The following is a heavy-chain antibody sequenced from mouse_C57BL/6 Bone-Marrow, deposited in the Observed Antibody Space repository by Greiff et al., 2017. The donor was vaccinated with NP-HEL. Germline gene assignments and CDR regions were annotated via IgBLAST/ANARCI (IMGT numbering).Heavy chain of an antibody. CDR3: ARLLLRRRSFDY. CDR1: GYTFTSYW. V-gene: IGHV1-64*01. J-gene: IGHJ2*01. Sequence: QVQLQQPGAELVKPGASVKLSCKASGYTFTSYWMHWVKQRPGQGLEWIGMIHPNSGSTNYNEKFKSKATLTVDKSSSTAYMQLSSLTSEDSAVYYCARLLLRRRSFDYWGQGTTLTVSS. CDR2: IHPNSGST.